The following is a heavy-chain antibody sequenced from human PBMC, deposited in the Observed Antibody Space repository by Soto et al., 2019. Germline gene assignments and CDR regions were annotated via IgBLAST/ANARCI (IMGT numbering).Heavy chain of an antibody. CDR2: ISGSDGST. CDR1: GFTFSSYA. D-gene: IGHD6-13*01. V-gene: IGHV3-23*02. CDR3: AKDRERDAWYEDY. J-gene: IGHJ4*02. Sequence: GGSLRLSGVTSGFTFSSYAMSWVRQAPGKGLEWVSVISGSDGSTYYGDSVKGRFTISRDNSKNTLYLQMNSLRAEDTAVYYCAKDRERDAWYEDYWGQGTLVTVSS.